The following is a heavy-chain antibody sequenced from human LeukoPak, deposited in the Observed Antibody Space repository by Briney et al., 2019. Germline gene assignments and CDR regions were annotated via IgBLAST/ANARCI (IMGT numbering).Heavy chain of an antibody. CDR1: GFTFSSYW. J-gene: IGHJ4*02. V-gene: IGHV3-7*01. D-gene: IGHD5-12*01. CDR3: ARFLRYLIVATTSYFDY. Sequence: GGSLRLSCAASGFTFSSYWMSWVRQAPGKGLEWVANIKQDGSEKYYVDSVKGRFTISRDNAKNSLYLQMNSLRAEDTAVYYCARFLRYLIVATTSYFDYCGPGTLVTVSS. CDR2: IKQDGSEK.